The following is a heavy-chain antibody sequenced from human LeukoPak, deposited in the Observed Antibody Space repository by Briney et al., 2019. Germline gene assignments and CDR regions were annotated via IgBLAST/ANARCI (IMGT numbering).Heavy chain of an antibody. CDR2: IYTSGST. J-gene: IGHJ6*04. Sequence: PSETLSLTCTVSGGSISSGSYYWSWIRQPAGKGLEWIGRIYTSGSTNYNPSLKSRVTISVDTSKNQFSLKLSSVTAADTAVYYCARGSLIVEPAARAAMDVWGKGTTVTVSS. CDR3: ARGSLIVEPAARAAMDV. V-gene: IGHV4-61*02. CDR1: GGSISSGSYY. D-gene: IGHD2-2*01.